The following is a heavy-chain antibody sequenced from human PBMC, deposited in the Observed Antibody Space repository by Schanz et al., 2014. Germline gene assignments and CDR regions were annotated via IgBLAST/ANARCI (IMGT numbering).Heavy chain of an antibody. CDR1: GGSISSGAYS. Sequence: QVQLQESGPRLVKPSQTLSLTCTVSGGSISSGAYSWSWIRQPPGKRPEWIGYIYSSGSTYYNPSIKSRVSMSIDTSRNQFSLRLSSVTAADTAVYYCARDRGMTTSDYYYGMDVWGQGTTVTVSS. D-gene: IGHD4-17*01. CDR2: IYSSGST. V-gene: IGHV4-30-4*07. CDR3: ARDRGMTTSDYYYGMDV. J-gene: IGHJ6*02.